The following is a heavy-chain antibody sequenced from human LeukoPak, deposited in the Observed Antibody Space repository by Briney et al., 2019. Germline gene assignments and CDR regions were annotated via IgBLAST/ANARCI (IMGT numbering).Heavy chain of an antibody. V-gene: IGHV3-74*01. J-gene: IGHJ4*02. CDR3: ARGATYAYYQDY. CDR1: GFTFSNYW. D-gene: IGHD1-26*01. CDR2: IKYDASST. Sequence: GGSLRLSCAASGFTFSNYWMSWVRQAPGKGLVWVSRIKYDASSTSYADSVKGRFTISRDNAKNTLYLQMNSLRAEDTAVYYCARGATYAYYQDYWGQGTLVTVSS.